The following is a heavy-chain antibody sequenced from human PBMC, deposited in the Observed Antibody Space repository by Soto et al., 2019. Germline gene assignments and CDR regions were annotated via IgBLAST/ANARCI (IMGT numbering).Heavy chain of an antibody. CDR3: ARDRGVAPPVAGNTHYYYYMDV. V-gene: IGHV1-18*01. CDR1: GYSFTNYG. D-gene: IGHD6-19*01. J-gene: IGHJ6*03. Sequence: QDQLVQSGVEVKKPGASVKVSCKASGYSFTNYGITWVRQAPGQGFEWMGWISAYNGNTNYAQKFQGRVTFTTDESTSTAYLELRSLRSDDTAVYYCARDRGVAPPVAGNTHYYYYMDVWGKGTTVTVSS. CDR2: ISAYNGNT.